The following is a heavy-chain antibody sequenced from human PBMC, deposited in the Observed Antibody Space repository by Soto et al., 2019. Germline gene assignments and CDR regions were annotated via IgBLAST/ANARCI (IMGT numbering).Heavy chain of an antibody. Sequence: ASVKVSCKASGGTFSSYAISWVRQAPGQGLEWMGGIIPIFGTANYAQKFQGRVTITADESTSTAYMELSSLRPEDTAVYYCARAYCGGDCYSWVLPFDYWGQGTLVTVSS. J-gene: IGHJ4*02. V-gene: IGHV1-69*13. D-gene: IGHD2-21*02. CDR1: GGTFSSYA. CDR3: ARAYCGGDCYSWVLPFDY. CDR2: IIPIFGTA.